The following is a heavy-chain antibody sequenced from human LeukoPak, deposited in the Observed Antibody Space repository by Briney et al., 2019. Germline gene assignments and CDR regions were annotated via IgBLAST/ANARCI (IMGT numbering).Heavy chain of an antibody. J-gene: IGHJ6*02. CDR1: GFTFSSYS. D-gene: IGHD1-1*01. CDR3: ARDPERGGTPYYYYGMDV. Sequence: GGSLRLSCAASGFTFSSYSMNWVRQAPGKGLEWVSSISSSSSYIYYADSVKGRFTISRDNAKNSLYLQMNSLRDEDTAVYYCARDPERGGTPYYYYGMDVWGQGTTVTVSS. V-gene: IGHV3-21*01. CDR2: ISSSSSYI.